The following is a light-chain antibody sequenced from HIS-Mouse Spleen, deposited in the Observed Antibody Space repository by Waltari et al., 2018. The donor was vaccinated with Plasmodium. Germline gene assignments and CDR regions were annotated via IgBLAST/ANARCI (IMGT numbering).Light chain of an antibody. V-gene: IGKV4-1*01. CDR3: QQYYSTPYT. J-gene: IGKJ2*01. CDR2: WAS. CDR1: HSFLYSPNNKNY. Sequence: DIVMTQSPDSLAVPPGEWATTNCKSSHSFLYSPNNKNYLAWYQQKPGQPPKLLIYWASTRESGVPDRFSGSGSGTDFTLTISSLQAEDVAVYYCQQYYSTPYTFGQGTKLEIK.